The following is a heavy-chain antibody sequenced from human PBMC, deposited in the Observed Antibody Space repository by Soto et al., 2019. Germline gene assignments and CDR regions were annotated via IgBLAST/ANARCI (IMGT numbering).Heavy chain of an antibody. CDR2: IYSSGST. J-gene: IGHJ4*02. V-gene: IGHV3-53*01. Sequence: EVQLVESGGGLIQPGGSLRLSCAASGFTVSSNDMSWVRQAPGKGLEWVSAIYSSGSTSYVDSVKGRFTISRDISKNTLYLQMNSLRVEDTAVYYCASRPPFDYRGQGTLVTVSS. CDR1: GFTVSSND. CDR3: ASRPPFDY.